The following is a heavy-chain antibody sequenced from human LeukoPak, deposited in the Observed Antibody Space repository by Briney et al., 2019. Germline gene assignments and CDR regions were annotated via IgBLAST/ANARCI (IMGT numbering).Heavy chain of an antibody. V-gene: IGHV1-24*01. Sequence: ASVKVSCKVSGYTLTELSMHWVRQAPGKGLEWMGGFDPEDGETIYAQKFQGRVTMTEDTSTDTAYMELSSLRSEDTAVYYCATGLSATIFGVVIMGFDYWGQGTLVTVSS. J-gene: IGHJ4*02. CDR3: ATGLSATIFGVVIMGFDY. CDR2: FDPEDGET. CDR1: GYTLTELS. D-gene: IGHD3-3*01.